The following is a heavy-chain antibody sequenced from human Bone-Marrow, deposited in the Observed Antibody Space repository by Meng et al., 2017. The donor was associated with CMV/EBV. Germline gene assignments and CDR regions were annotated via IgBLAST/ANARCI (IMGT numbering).Heavy chain of an antibody. CDR2: IDYSGST. J-gene: IGHJ3*02. V-gene: IGHV4-59*01. D-gene: IGHD3-3*01. CDR1: GGFIRSYY. Sequence: SETLSLTCTVSGGFIRSYYWNWIRQPAGKGLEWIGNIDYSGSTNYNPSLKSRVTISVDTSKNQFSVKLRSVTAADTAVYYCARVFGYAFDIWGQGTMVTVSS. CDR3: ARVFGYAFDI.